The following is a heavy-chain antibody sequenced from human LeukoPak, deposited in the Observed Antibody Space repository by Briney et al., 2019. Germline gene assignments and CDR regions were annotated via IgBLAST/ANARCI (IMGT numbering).Heavy chain of an antibody. CDR2: ISWNSRSI. CDR3: ARGWEGYFDY. Sequence: GGSLRLSCATSGFTFNDYAMYWVRQAPGKGLEWVSGISWNSRSIAYADSVKGRFTISRDNAKNTLYLQMNSLRAEDTAVYYCARGWEGYFDYWGQGTLVTVSS. V-gene: IGHV3-9*01. J-gene: IGHJ4*02. D-gene: IGHD6-19*01. CDR1: GFTFNDYA.